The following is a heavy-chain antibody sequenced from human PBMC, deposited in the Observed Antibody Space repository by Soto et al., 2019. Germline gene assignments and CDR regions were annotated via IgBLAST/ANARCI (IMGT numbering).Heavy chain of an antibody. V-gene: IGHV3-74*01. CDR3: ARFYYDSSGCLPSPYYYYYGMDV. CDR2: INSDGSTT. Sequence: GGSLRLSCAASGFTFSTYWMHWVRQAPGKGLVWVSRINSDGSTTNYADSVKGRFTISRDNAKNTLYLQMNSLRAEDTAVYYCARFYYDSSGCLPSPYYYYYGMDVWGQGTTVTVSS. CDR1: GFTFSTYW. D-gene: IGHD3-22*01. J-gene: IGHJ6*02.